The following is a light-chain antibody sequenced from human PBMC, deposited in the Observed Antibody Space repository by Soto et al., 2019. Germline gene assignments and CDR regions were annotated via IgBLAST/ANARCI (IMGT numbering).Light chain of an antibody. V-gene: IGLV2-14*01. CDR2: DVS. CDR3: SSYTSRSTLVV. J-gene: IGLJ2*01. CDR1: SSDVGGYNY. Sequence: QSVLTQPASVSGSPGQSITISCTGTSSDVGGYNYVSWYQQHPGKAPKLMIYDVSNRPSGVSNRFSGPKSGNTASLTISGLQAEDEADYYCSSYTSRSTLVVFGGGTKVTVL.